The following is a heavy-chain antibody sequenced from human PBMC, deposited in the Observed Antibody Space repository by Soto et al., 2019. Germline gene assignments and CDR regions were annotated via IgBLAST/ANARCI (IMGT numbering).Heavy chain of an antibody. D-gene: IGHD3-3*01. Sequence: GGSLRPSCAASGFTFSSYWMHWVRQAPGKGLVWVSRINSDGSSTSYADSVKGRFTISRDNAKNTLYLQMNSLRAEDTAVYYCARDHREWSRMDVWGPGTTVTVSS. CDR1: GFTFSSYW. J-gene: IGHJ6*02. V-gene: IGHV3-74*01. CDR2: INSDGSST. CDR3: ARDHREWSRMDV.